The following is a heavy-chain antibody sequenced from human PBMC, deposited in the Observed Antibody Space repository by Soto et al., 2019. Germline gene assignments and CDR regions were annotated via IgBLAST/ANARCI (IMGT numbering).Heavy chain of an antibody. CDR2: ISGSGGST. D-gene: IGHD6-6*01. V-gene: IGHV3-23*01. Sequence: GGSLRLSCAASGFTFSSYAMSWVRQAPGKGLEWVSAISGSGGSTYYADSVKGRFTISRDNSKKTLYLKMNRLRAEDTAVYYCAKAEEYSSLILDAFDIWGQGTMVTVSS. CDR3: AKAEEYSSLILDAFDI. CDR1: GFTFSSYA. J-gene: IGHJ3*02.